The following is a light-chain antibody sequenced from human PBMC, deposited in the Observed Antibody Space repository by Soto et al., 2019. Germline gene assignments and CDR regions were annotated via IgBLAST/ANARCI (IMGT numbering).Light chain of an antibody. V-gene: IGLV1-40*01. J-gene: IGLJ1*01. CDR1: RSNIGAGYD. CDR2: GDS. Sequence: QSVLTQPPSVSGAPGQRVTISCTGSRSNIGAGYDVHWYQQLPGTAPKLLIHGDSNRPSGVPDRFSGSKSGTSASLAITGLQAEDEADYYCQSYDSSRSVLYVFGTGTKLTVL. CDR3: QSYDSSRSVLYV.